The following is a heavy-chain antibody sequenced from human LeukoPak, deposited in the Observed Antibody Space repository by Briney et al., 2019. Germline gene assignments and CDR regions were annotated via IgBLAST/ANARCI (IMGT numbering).Heavy chain of an antibody. J-gene: IGHJ3*02. Sequence: SETLSLTCAVYGGSFSGYYWSWNRQPPGKGLEWIGEINHSGSTNYNPSLKSRVTISVDTSKNQFSLKLSSVTAADTAVYYCARVAAVSYAFDIWGQGTMVSVSS. D-gene: IGHD6-25*01. CDR2: INHSGST. CDR3: ARVAAVSYAFDI. V-gene: IGHV4-34*01. CDR1: GGSFSGYY.